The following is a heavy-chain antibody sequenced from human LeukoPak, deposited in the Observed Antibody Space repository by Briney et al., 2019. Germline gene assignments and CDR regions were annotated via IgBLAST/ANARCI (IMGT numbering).Heavy chain of an antibody. CDR2: INTNTGNS. V-gene: IGHV7-4-1*02. CDR3: ATINPISSSYAFDI. Sequence: ASVKVSCKASGNTFTSYAMNWVRQAPGQGLEWMGWINTNTGNSTYAQGFTGRFVFSLDTSVSTAYLQISSLKAEDTAVYYCATINPISSSYAFDIWGQGTMVTVSS. J-gene: IGHJ3*02. CDR1: GNTFTSYA. D-gene: IGHD6-6*01.